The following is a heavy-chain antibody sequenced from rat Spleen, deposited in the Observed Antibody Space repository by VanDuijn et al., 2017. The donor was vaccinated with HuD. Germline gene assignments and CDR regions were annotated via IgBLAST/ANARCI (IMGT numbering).Heavy chain of an antibody. Sequence: EVQLVESGGGLVQPGRSLKLSCAASGFTFSDYYMAWVRQAPKKGLEWVASISYEGSSTYYGDSVKGRFTISRDNAKSTLYLQMNSLRSEDTATYYCAPTTSGFAYWGQGTLVTVSS. J-gene: IGHJ3*01. CDR3: APTTSGFAY. CDR2: ISYEGSST. V-gene: IGHV5-22*01. D-gene: IGHD1-10*01. CDR1: GFTFSDYY.